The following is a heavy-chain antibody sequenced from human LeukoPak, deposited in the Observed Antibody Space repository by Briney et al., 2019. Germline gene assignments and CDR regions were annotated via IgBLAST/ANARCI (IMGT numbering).Heavy chain of an antibody. CDR3: AREISIYDFWSGPRRYYFDY. CDR1: GGSFSGYY. J-gene: IGHJ4*02. CDR2: INHSGST. V-gene: IGHV4-34*01. Sequence: SETLSLTCAVYGGSFSGYYWSWIRQPPGKGLEWIGEINHSGSTNYNPSLKSRVTISVDTSKNQFSLKLSSVTAADTAVYYCAREISIYDFWSGPRRYYFDYRGQGTLVTVSS. D-gene: IGHD3-3*01.